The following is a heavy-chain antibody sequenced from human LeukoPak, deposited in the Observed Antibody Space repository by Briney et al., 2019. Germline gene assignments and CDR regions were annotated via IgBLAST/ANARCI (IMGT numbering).Heavy chain of an antibody. V-gene: IGHV4-39*01. Sequence: PSQTLSLTCTVSGGSISSSSYYWGWIRQPPGKGLEWIGSIYYSGSTYYNPSLKSRVTISVDTSKNQFSLKLSSVTAADTAVYYCARCGYSYEDPIDYWGQGTLVTVSS. J-gene: IGHJ4*02. CDR3: ARCGYSYEDPIDY. CDR2: IYYSGST. CDR1: GGSISSSSYY. D-gene: IGHD5-18*01.